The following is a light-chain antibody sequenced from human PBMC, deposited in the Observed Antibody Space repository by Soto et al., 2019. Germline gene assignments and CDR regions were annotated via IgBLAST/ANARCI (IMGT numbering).Light chain of an antibody. CDR3: QQYNSYPNT. CDR1: QSISSW. V-gene: IGKV1-5*03. Sequence: DIQMTQSPSTLSASVGDRVTITCRASQSISSWLAWYQQKPGTAPKVLIYMASNLESGVPSRFSGSVSGTEFTLTISSLQPEDFAIYYCQQYNSYPNTFGQGTKLEIK. J-gene: IGKJ2*01. CDR2: MAS.